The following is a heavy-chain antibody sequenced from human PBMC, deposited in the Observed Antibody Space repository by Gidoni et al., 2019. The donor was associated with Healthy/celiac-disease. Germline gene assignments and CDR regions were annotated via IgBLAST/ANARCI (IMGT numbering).Heavy chain of an antibody. Sequence: EVQLLESGGGWVQPGGSLRLSCAASGFTFSSYAMSWVRQAPGKGLEWVSAISGSGGSTYYADSVKGRFTISRDNSKNTLYLQMNSLRAEDTAVYYCAKDSVVRGVFDYWGQGTLVTVSS. D-gene: IGHD3-10*01. CDR2: ISGSGGST. CDR1: GFTFSSYA. J-gene: IGHJ4*02. V-gene: IGHV3-23*01. CDR3: AKDSVVRGVFDY.